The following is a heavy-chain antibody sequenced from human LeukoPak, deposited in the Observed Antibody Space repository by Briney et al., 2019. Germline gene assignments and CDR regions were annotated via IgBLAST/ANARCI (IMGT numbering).Heavy chain of an antibody. CDR1: GFTFSSYG. CDR2: IRYDGSNK. J-gene: IGHJ4*02. CDR3: AKDSTATSDFDY. Sequence: PGGSLRLSCAASGFTFSSYGMHGVRQAPGKGLEWVAFIRYDGSNKYYADSVKGRFTISRDNSKNTLYLQMNSLRAEDTAVYYCAKDSTATSDFDYWGQGTLVTVSS. V-gene: IGHV3-30*02. D-gene: IGHD1-26*01.